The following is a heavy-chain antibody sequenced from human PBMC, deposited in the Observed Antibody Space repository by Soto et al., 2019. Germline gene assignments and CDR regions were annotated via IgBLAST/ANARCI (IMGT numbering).Heavy chain of an antibody. CDR2: IRGSGGNT. D-gene: IGHD6-19*01. J-gene: IGHJ3*02. Sequence: EVQLLESGGGLVQPGGSLRLSCAASGFTFSTYAMSWVRQAPGKGLEWVATIRGSGGNTHYADSVKGRFTTSRDNSENTVYRKMNSLRAEDTAVYDCARVNSQILSSGWYGGDDIWGHGTMVTVSS. V-gene: IGHV3-23*01. CDR3: ARVNSQILSSGWYGGDDI. CDR1: GFTFSTYA.